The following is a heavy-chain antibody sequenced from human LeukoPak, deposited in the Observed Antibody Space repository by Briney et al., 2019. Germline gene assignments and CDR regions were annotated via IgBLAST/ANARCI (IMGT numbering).Heavy chain of an antibody. V-gene: IGHV3-23*01. CDR2: ISGSGGST. CDR3: AREGATDWYFHL. Sequence: GGSLRLSCAASGFTFSSYAMSWVRQAPGKGLEWVSAISGSGGSTYYADSVKGRFTISRDNAKNTLYLQMSSLRAEDTAVYYCAREGATDWYFHLWGRGTLVTVSS. CDR1: GFTFSSYA. D-gene: IGHD5-12*01. J-gene: IGHJ2*01.